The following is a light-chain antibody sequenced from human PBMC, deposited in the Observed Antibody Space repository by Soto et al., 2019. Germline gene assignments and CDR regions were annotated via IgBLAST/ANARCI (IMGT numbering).Light chain of an antibody. V-gene: IGLV2-14*03. J-gene: IGLJ2*01. CDR3: SSFTRSSHVV. CDR2: DVS. CDR1: SSDVGAYDY. Sequence: QSVLTQPASVSGSPGQSITISCTGTSSDVGAYDYVSWYQQYPGKVPKLMIYDVSKRPSGVPDRFSGSRSGNTASLTISGLQAEDEADYYCSSFTRSSHVVFGGGTKLTVL.